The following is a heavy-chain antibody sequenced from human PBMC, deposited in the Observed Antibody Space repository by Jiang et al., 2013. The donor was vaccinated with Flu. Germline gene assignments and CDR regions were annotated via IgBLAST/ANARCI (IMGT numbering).Heavy chain of an antibody. CDR2: IDPSDSYT. V-gene: IGHV5-10-1*01. Sequence: GAEVKKPGESLRISCKGSGYSFTNYWISWVRQMPGKGLEWMGRIDPSDSYTNYSPSFQGHVTISVDKSISTAYLQWSSLKASDTAMYYCAPXITMIVVVISRPWGQGPWSTVSS. CDR1: GYSFTNYW. D-gene: IGHD3-22*01. CDR3: APXITMIVVVISRP. J-gene: IGHJ5*02.